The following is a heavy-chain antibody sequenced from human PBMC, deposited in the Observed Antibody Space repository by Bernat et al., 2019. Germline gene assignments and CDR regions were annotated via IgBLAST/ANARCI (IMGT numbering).Heavy chain of an antibody. CDR2: INSDGSRT. J-gene: IGHJ4*02. CDR3: ASGTGDCGDPVDY. D-gene: IGHD4-17*01. CDR1: ESTFSSYW. Sequence: EVQLVESGGGLVQPGGSLRLSCAASESTFSSYWMHWVRQGPGKGLEWVSRINSDGSRTSYADSAKNCITISRETAKNALFLQMSRLITEGTAVDYCASGTGDCGDPVDYWSQGTLVTVSS. V-gene: IGHV3-74*01.